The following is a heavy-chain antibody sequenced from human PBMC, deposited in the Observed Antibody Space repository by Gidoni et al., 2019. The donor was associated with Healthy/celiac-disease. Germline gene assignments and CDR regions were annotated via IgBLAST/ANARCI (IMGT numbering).Heavy chain of an antibody. V-gene: IGHV3-30*19. CDR3: ARDSGSYHPYFDY. D-gene: IGHD1-26*01. CDR1: GFTFSSYD. J-gene: IGHJ4*02. CDR2: ISYDGSIK. Sequence: QVQLVESGGGVVQPGRSLRLSCAASGFTFSSYDMHWVRQAPGKGLEWVAVISYDGSIKYYADSVKGRLTISRDNSKNTLYLQMNSLRGEDTAVYYCARDSGSYHPYFDYWGQGTLVTVSS.